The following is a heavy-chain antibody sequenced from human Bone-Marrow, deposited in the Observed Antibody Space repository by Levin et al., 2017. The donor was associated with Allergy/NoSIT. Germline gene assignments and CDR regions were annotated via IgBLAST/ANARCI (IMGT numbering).Heavy chain of an antibody. D-gene: IGHD3-10*01. CDR1: GGSISISHW. Sequence: TSETLSLTCGVSGGSISISHWWGWFRQPPGKGLEWIGEIYQSESTTYNPSLKSRATISGDKSKNQFSLRLSFVTAADTAVYYCARKGSGSSADYWGQGTLVTVSS. V-gene: IGHV4-4*02. J-gene: IGHJ4*02. CDR3: ARKGSGSSADY. CDR2: IYQSEST.